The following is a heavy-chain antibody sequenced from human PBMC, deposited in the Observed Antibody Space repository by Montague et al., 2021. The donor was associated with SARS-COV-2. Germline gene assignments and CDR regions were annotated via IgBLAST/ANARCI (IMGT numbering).Heavy chain of an antibody. CDR2: IYYSGST. CDR1: GGSISSYY. Sequence: SETLSLTCTVSGGSISSYYWSWIRQPPGKGLEWIGYIYYSGSTNYNPSLESRVTISVDTSKNQFSLKLSSVSAADTAVYYCARDSRTDFDWLFPDSGSYYYYMDVGGKGTTVTVSS. D-gene: IGHD3-9*01. J-gene: IGHJ6*03. V-gene: IGHV4-59*01. CDR3: ARDSRTDFDWLFPDSGSYYYYMDV.